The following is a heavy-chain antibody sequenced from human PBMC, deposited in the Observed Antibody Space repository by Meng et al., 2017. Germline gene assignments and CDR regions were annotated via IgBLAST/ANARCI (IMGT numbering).Heavy chain of an antibody. CDR3: ERQYSGSYETYDY. CDR1: GGSISSSSYY. J-gene: IGHJ4*02. CDR2: IYYNGST. V-gene: IGHV4-39*07. Sequence: GSLRLSCTVSGGSISSSSYYWGWIRQPPGKGLEWIGSIYYNGSTYCNPSLKSRVTISVDTSKNQFSLKLSSVTAADTAVYYCERQYSGSYETYDYWGQGTLVTVSS. D-gene: IGHD1-26*01.